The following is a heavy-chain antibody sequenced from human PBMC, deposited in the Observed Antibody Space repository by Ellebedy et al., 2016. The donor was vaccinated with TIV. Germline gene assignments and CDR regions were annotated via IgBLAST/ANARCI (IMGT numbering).Heavy chain of an antibody. CDR1: GFIFSTYT. D-gene: IGHD2-15*01. Sequence: PGGSLRLSCAASGFIFSTYTMNWVRQAPGKGLEWVSSISSNGRHIYYADSVRARFAISRDNAGGSLWLQMNSLRAEDTAVYYCAKGRGGSSYSSLDVWGQGTTVTVSS. CDR2: ISSNGRHI. V-gene: IGHV3-21*04. J-gene: IGHJ6*02. CDR3: AKGRGGSSYSSLDV.